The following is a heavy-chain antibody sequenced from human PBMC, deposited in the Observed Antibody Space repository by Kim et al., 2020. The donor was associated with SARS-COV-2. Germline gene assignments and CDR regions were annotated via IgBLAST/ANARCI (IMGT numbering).Heavy chain of an antibody. J-gene: IGHJ4*02. V-gene: IGHV3-48*03. CDR1: GFTFSSYE. Sequence: GGSLRLSCAASGFTFSSYEMNWVRQAPGKGLEWVSYISSSGSTIYYADSVKGRFTISRDNAKNSLYLQMNSLRAEDTAVYYCAREDSSGWSRVDYWGQGTLATVSS. D-gene: IGHD6-19*01. CDR2: ISSSGSTI. CDR3: AREDSSGWSRVDY.